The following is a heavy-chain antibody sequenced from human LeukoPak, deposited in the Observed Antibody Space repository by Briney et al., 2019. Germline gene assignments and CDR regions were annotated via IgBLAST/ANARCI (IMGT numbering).Heavy chain of an antibody. CDR3: ARDIPDLKYSSSWYPGGAFDI. CDR1: GGSISSYY. J-gene: IGHJ3*02. Sequence: SETLSLTCTVSGGSISSYYWSWIRQPPGKGLEWIGYIYYSGSTNYNPSLKSRVTMSVDTSKNQFSLKLSSVTAADTAVYYCARDIPDLKYSSSWYPGGAFDIWGQGTMVTVSS. V-gene: IGHV4-59*01. CDR2: IYYSGST. D-gene: IGHD6-13*01.